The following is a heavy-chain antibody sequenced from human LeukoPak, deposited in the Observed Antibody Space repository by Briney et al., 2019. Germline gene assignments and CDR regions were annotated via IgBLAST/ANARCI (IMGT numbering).Heavy chain of an antibody. J-gene: IGHJ4*02. CDR2: IWYDGRNK. V-gene: IGHV3-33*01. CDR3: ARDRGSGSYYCFDY. CDR1: GFTFSNYG. D-gene: IGHD3-10*01. Sequence: PGGSLRLSCAASGFTFSNYGIHWVRQAPGKGLEWVAVIWYDGRNKYYADSVKGRFTISRDNSKNTLYLQMNSLRAEDTAVYYCARDRGSGSYYCFDYWGQGTLVTVSS.